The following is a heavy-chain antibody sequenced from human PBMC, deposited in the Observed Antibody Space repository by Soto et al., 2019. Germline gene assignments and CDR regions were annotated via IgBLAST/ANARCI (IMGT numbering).Heavy chain of an antibody. V-gene: IGHV4-61*01. CDR3: ARVRYSHYGDY. J-gene: IGHJ4*02. CDR2: IYNIGIT. Sequence: PSETLSLTCTVSGASVSSGSYDWSWIRQPPGKGLEWIGYIYNIGITKYNPSLKSRVTISVDTSKNEFSLKLRSVTAADTAVYYCARVRYSHYGDYWGQGTLVTVSS. CDR1: GASVSSGSYD. D-gene: IGHD4-4*01.